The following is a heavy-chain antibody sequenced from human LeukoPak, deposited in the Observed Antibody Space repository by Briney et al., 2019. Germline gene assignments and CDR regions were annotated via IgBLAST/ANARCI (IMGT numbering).Heavy chain of an antibody. V-gene: IGHV3-21*01. Sequence: GGSLTLSCAASGFTFSSYSMNWVRQAPGKGLEWVSAISGSGGSTYYADSVKGRFTISRDNAKNSLYLQMNSLRAEDTAVYYCAIGTTGFDYWGQGTLVTVSS. CDR1: GFTFSSYS. D-gene: IGHD1-14*01. J-gene: IGHJ4*02. CDR3: AIGTTGFDY. CDR2: ISGSGGST.